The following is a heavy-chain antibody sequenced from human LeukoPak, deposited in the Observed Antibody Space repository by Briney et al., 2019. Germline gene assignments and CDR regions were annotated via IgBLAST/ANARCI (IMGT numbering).Heavy chain of an antibody. Sequence: SQTLSLTCTVSGGSISSGGYYWSWIRQHPGKGLEWIGYIYYSGSTYYNPSLKSQVTISVDTSKNQFSLKLSSVTAADTAVYYCARDGGYCSSTSCYTPGYYYGMDVWGQGTTVTVSS. CDR2: IYYSGST. J-gene: IGHJ6*02. CDR3: ARDGGYCSSTSCYTPGYYYGMDV. V-gene: IGHV4-31*01. D-gene: IGHD2-2*02. CDR1: GGSISSGGYY.